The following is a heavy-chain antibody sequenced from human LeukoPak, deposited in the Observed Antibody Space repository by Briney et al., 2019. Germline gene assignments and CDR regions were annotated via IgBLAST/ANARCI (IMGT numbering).Heavy chain of an antibody. J-gene: IGHJ5*02. Sequence: GGSLRLSCAASGFTFSSYAMSWVRQAPGKGLEWVSAISVSGGTTNYADSMKGRFTISRDNSKNTLYLQMNSLRAEDTAVYYCAKAVEWLGWFDPWGQGTLVTVSS. CDR3: AKAVEWLGWFDP. V-gene: IGHV3-23*01. CDR2: ISVSGGTT. CDR1: GFTFSSYA. D-gene: IGHD3-3*01.